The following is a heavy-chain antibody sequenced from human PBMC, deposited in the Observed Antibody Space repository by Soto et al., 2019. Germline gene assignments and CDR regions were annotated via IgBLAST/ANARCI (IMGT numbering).Heavy chain of an antibody. Sequence: QVQLVESGGGVVQPGRSLRLSCAASGFTFSSYGMHWVRQAPGKGLEWVAVISYDGSNKYYADSVKGRFTISRDNSKNTLYLQMNSLRAEDRAVYYCAKDRGYCSSTSCPKAYYYYYGMDVWGQGTTVTVSS. D-gene: IGHD2-2*01. J-gene: IGHJ6*02. CDR3: AKDRGYCSSTSCPKAYYYYYGMDV. V-gene: IGHV3-30*18. CDR1: GFTFSSYG. CDR2: ISYDGSNK.